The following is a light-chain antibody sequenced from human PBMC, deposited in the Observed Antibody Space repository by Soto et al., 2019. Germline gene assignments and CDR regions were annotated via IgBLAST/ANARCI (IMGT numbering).Light chain of an antibody. Sequence: DIQMTQSPSSLSASVGDIVTITCRASQSITIYLNWYQQQPGKAPRLLIYGASTFQTGVPSRFSGSGSMTDFTLTISHLQPEDFATYYCQQNYTAPRTFGQGTKVDI. CDR2: GAS. V-gene: IGKV1-39*01. CDR1: QSITIY. CDR3: QQNYTAPRT. J-gene: IGKJ1*01.